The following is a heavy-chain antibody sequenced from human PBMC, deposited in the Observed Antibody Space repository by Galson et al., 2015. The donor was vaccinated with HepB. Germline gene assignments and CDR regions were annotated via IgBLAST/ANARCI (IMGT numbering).Heavy chain of an antibody. CDR2: INPNSGGT. Sequence: SVKVSCKASGYTFTGYYMHWVRQAPGQGLEWMGWINPNSGGTNYAQKFQGRVTMTRDTSISTAYMELSRLRSDDTAVYYCARPWRGGSGYPPGDAFDIWGQGTMVTVSS. CDR1: GYTFTGYY. CDR3: ARPWRGGSGYPPGDAFDI. J-gene: IGHJ3*02. V-gene: IGHV1-2*02. D-gene: IGHD3-22*01.